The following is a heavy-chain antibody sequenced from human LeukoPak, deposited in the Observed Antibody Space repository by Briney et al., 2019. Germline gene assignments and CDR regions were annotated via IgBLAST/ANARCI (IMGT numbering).Heavy chain of an antibody. V-gene: IGHV3-15*01. Sequence: PGRSLSLSCAASAFTVKNAWMNWVRQGPGEGLEWVGGIKSKGGSHTTDYPAPVKATFTNTRDDSKTPLCLPMNTLQTPHTTVYNCTTDAMVRGEFDYWGQGTLVTVSS. CDR1: AFTVKNAW. CDR2: IKSKGGSHTT. J-gene: IGHJ4*02. CDR3: TTDAMVRGEFDY. D-gene: IGHD3-10*01.